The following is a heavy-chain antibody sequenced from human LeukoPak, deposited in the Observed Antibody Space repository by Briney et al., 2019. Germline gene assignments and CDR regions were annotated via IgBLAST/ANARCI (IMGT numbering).Heavy chain of an antibody. CDR2: INHSGST. CDR3: ARGERHTIFGVVIFDY. CDR1: GGSVSGYY. J-gene: IGHJ4*02. Sequence: PSETLSLTCAVYGGSVSGYYWSWIRQPPGKGLEWIGEINHSGSTNYNPSLKSRVTISVDTSKNQFSLKLSSVTAADTAVYYCARGERHTIFGVVIFDYWGQGTLVTVSS. V-gene: IGHV4-34*01. D-gene: IGHD3-3*01.